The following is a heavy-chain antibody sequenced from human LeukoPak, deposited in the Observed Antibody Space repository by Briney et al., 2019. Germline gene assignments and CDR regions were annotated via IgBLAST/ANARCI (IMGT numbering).Heavy chain of an antibody. V-gene: IGHV4-59*01. CDR1: GGSINTYY. CDR3: ARGPNGWWLRDGYYYYMDV. J-gene: IGHJ6*03. D-gene: IGHD2-15*01. CDR2: IYYSGST. Sequence: SETLSLTCTVSGGSINTYYWSWIRQPPGKGLEWIGYIYYSGSTNYNPSLKSRVTISVDTSKNQFSLKLSSVTAADTAVYYCARGPNGWWLRDGYYYYMDVWGKGTTVTVSS.